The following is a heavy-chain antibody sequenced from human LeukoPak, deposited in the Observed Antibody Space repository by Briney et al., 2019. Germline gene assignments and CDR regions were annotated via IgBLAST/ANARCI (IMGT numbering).Heavy chain of an antibody. CDR1: GGTFSSYA. Sequence: SVKVSCKASGGTFSSYAISWVRQAPGQGLEWMGGIIPIFGTANYAQKFQGRVTITTDESTSTAYMGLSSLRSEDTAVYYCAREKLERRDYYYCGMDVWGQGTTVTVSS. CDR3: AREKLERRDYYYCGMDV. CDR2: IIPIFGTA. D-gene: IGHD1-1*01. V-gene: IGHV1-69*05. J-gene: IGHJ6*02.